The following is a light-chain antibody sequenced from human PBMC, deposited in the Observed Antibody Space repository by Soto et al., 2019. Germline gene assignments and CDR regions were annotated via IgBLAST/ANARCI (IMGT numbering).Light chain of an antibody. CDR2: AAS. CDR3: QQSYSTLALT. J-gene: IGKJ4*01. Sequence: DIQMTQYPSSLSASVGDRVTITCRASQSISSYLNWYQQKPGKAPKLLIYAASSLQSGVPSRFSGSGSGTDFTLTISSLQPEDFATYYCQQSYSTLALTFGGGTKVDIK. CDR1: QSISSY. V-gene: IGKV1-39*01.